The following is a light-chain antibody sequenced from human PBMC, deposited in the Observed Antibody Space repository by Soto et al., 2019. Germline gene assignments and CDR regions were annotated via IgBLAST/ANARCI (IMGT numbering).Light chain of an antibody. CDR1: SSDVGGYNY. J-gene: IGLJ2*01. V-gene: IGLV2-14*01. Sequence: QSALTQPASVSGSPGQSITISCTGTSSDVGGYNYVSWYQQHPGTAPKLMIYEVSNRPSGVSNRFSGSKSGNTASLTISGLQGEDEADYYCSSYTSSSTLVFGGGTKVTVL. CDR3: SSYTSSSTLV. CDR2: EVS.